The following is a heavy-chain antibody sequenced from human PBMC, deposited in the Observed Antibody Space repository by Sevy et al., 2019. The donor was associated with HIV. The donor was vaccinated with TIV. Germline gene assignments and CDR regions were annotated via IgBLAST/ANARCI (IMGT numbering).Heavy chain of an antibody. D-gene: IGHD2-2*01. CDR1: GYTFTSYD. V-gene: IGHV1-8*01. CDR3: ARGHRSPISRGLPLGYCSSTSCYGMDV. Sequence: ASVKVSCKASGYTFTSYDINWVRQATGQGLEWMGWMNPNSGNTGYAQKFQGRVTMTRNTSISTAYMELSSLRSEDTAVYYFARGHRSPISRGLPLGYCSSTSCYGMDVWGQGTTVTVSS. CDR2: MNPNSGNT. J-gene: IGHJ6*02.